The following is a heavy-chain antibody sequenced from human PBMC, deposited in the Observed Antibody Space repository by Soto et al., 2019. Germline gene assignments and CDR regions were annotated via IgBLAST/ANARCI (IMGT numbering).Heavy chain of an antibody. CDR2: ISNSNNYT. CDR3: ARDNWWDLPFDC. D-gene: IGHD1-26*01. CDR1: GFNFRDYY. J-gene: IGHJ4*02. V-gene: IGHV3-11*06. Sequence: PGESLKISCAASGFNFRDYYMSWIRQAPGKGLEWVSYISNSNNYTKYADSVKGRFTISRDNAENSLFLQMNSLRADDSAVYYCARDNWWDLPFDCWGQGTLVTVS.